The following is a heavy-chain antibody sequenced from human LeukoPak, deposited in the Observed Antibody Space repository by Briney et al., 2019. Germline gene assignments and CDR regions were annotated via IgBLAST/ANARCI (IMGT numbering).Heavy chain of an antibody. D-gene: IGHD1-14*01. CDR1: GFNFRAYW. CDR3: ASATTASARDH. J-gene: IGHJ4*02. CDR2: LNQDASGE. Sequence: GGSLRLSCAASGFNFRAYWMSWARQAPGKGPELVASLNQDASGENYVDSVKGRFTISRDNAKNSLYLQMYSLRVEDTAVYYFASATTASARDHWGQGTLVTVSS. V-gene: IGHV3-7*01.